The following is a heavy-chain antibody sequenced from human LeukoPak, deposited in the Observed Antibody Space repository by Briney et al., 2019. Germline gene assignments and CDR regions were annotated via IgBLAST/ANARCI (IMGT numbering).Heavy chain of an antibody. Sequence: SETLSLTCAVYGGSLSGYYWGWIRQPPGKGLEWIGNIYYSGSTYYNPSLKSRVTISEDTSKNQFSLKLSSVTAADTAVYYCARAYDFWSGYYHRGFDYWGQGTLVTVSS. CDR1: GGSLSGYY. J-gene: IGHJ4*02. CDR3: ARAYDFWSGYYHRGFDY. V-gene: IGHV4-34*01. CDR2: IYYSGST. D-gene: IGHD3-3*01.